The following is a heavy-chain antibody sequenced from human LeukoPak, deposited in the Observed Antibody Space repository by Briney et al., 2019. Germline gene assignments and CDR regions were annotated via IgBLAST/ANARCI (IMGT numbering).Heavy chain of an antibody. Sequence: GGSLRLSCAASGFTFRNYWMHWVRQTPGKGLVWVSRINSDGSSTNYADSVKGRFTISRDNAKNTLYLQMSSLRVEDTALYYYARGGVAVAGTGDFWGQGTLVTVSS. V-gene: IGHV3-74*01. J-gene: IGHJ4*02. D-gene: IGHD6-19*01. CDR2: INSDGSST. CDR1: GFTFRNYW. CDR3: ARGGVAVAGTGDF.